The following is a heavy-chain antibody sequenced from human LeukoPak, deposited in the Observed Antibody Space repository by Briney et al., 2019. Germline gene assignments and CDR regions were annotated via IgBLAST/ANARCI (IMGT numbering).Heavy chain of an antibody. V-gene: IGHV1-69*06. CDR3: AREGSIAAAGRYFDY. CDR2: IIPIFGTA. D-gene: IGHD6-13*01. CDR1: GGTFSSYA. J-gene: IGHJ4*02. Sequence: SVKVSCKASGGTFSSYAISWVRQAPGQGLEWMGGIIPIFGTANYAQKFQGRVTITADKSTSTAYMELSSLRSEDTAVYYCAREGSIAAAGRYFDYWGQGTLDTVSS.